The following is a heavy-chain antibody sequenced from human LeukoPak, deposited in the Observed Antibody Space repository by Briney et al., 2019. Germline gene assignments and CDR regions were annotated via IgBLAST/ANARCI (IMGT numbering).Heavy chain of an antibody. CDR2: ISSGSNYI. J-gene: IGHJ4*02. Sequence: GGSLKLSCAASGFTFSSYNMNWVRQAPGKGLEWVSSISSGSNYIYYADSVKGRSTISRDNAKNSLYLQMNSLRAEDTAVYYCARGTPTTRDFDYWGQGTLVTVSS. CDR1: GFTFSSYN. V-gene: IGHV3-21*01. CDR3: ARGTPTTRDFDY. D-gene: IGHD4-11*01.